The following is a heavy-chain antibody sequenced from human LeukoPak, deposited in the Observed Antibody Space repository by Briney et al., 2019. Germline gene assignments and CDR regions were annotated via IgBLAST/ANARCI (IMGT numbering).Heavy chain of an antibody. V-gene: IGHV3-33*01. CDR2: IWYDGSNK. Sequence: TGGSLRLSCAASGFTFGSYGMHWVRQAPGKGLEWVAVIWYDGSNKYYADSVKGRFTISRDNSKNTLYLQMNSLRAEDTAVYYCARDSVMVRGVILPDYWGQGTLVTVSS. D-gene: IGHD3-10*01. CDR3: ARDSVMVRGVILPDY. CDR1: GFTFGSYG. J-gene: IGHJ4*02.